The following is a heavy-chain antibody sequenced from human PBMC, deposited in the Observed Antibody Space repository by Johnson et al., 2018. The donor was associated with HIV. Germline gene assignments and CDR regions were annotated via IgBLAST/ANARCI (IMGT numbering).Heavy chain of an antibody. Sequence: VQLVESGGGLIQPGGSLRLSCAASGFTVSSNYMSWVRQAPGKGLEWVSVIYSGGSTYYADSVKGRFTVYRDSSKNTLYLQMHSLGAEDTAVDHCGCWAFYYDTRCSVNDAFYIWGQGTMVTVSS. CDR3: GCWAFYYDTRCSVNDAFYI. CDR1: GFTVSSNY. CDR2: IYSGGST. J-gene: IGHJ3*02. D-gene: IGHD3-22*01. V-gene: IGHV3-53*01.